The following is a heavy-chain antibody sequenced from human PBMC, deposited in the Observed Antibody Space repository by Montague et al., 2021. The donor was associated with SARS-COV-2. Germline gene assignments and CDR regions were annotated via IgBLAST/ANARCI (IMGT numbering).Heavy chain of an antibody. CDR1: GFSLSTSGVG. J-gene: IGHJ4*01. D-gene: IGHD2-21*02. CDR3: AHRGDLWVGPYFDY. CDR2: IYWDDDK. Sequence: PALVKPTQTLTLTCTFSGFSLSTSGVGVGWIRQPPGKALEWLALIYWDDDKRYSPSLKSRLTITKDTSKNQVVLTMTNMDPVDTATYYCAHRGDLWVGPYFDYWGQEPWSPSPQ. V-gene: IGHV2-5*02.